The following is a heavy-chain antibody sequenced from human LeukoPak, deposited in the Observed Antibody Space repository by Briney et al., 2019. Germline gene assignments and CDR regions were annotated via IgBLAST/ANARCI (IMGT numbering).Heavy chain of an antibody. V-gene: IGHV4-61*02. D-gene: IGHD2-8*01. Sequence: SETLSLTCTVSGGSISSGSYYWSWIRQPAGKGLEWIGRIYTSGSTNYNPSLKSRVTISVDTSKNQFSLKLSSVTAADTAVYYCARGWFADCTNGVCYTKEFDYWGQGTLVTVSS. CDR2: IYTSGST. CDR3: ARGWFADCTNGVCYTKEFDY. J-gene: IGHJ4*02. CDR1: GGSISSGSYY.